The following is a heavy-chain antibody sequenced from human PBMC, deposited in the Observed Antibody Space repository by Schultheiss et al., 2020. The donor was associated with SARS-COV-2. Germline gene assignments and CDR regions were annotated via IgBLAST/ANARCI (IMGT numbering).Heavy chain of an antibody. J-gene: IGHJ6*02. Sequence: SQTLSLTCAVSGYSISSGYYWGWIRQPPGQGLEWIGSIYHSGSTYYNPSLKSRVTISVDTSKNQFSLKLSSVTAADTAVYYCATGSYGMDVWGQGTTVTVSS. CDR3: ATGSYGMDV. V-gene: IGHV4-38-2*01. CDR2: IYHSGST. CDR1: GYSISSGYY.